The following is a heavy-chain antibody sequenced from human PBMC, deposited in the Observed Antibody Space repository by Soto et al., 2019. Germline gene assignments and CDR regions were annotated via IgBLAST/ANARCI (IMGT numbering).Heavy chain of an antibody. CDR2: IYYSGST. D-gene: IGHD5-18*01. J-gene: IGHJ6*02. CDR3: ARGVYKVDTAMVGLRYYYYGMDV. Sequence: SETLSLTCTVSGGSISSGGYYWSWIRQHPGKGLEWIGYIYYSGSTYYNPSLKSRVTISVDTSKNQFSLKLSSVTAADTAVYYCARGVYKVDTAMVGLRYYYYGMDVWGQGTTVTVSS. CDR1: GGSISSGGYY. V-gene: IGHV4-31*03.